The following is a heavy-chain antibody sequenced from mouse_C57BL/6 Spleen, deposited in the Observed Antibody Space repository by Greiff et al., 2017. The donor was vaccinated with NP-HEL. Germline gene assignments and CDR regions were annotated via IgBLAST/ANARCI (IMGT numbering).Heavy chain of an antibody. J-gene: IGHJ2*01. CDR3: ARSKNSWLFGY. V-gene: IGHV1-72*01. CDR2: IDPNSGGT. Sequence: QVQLQQPGAELVKPGASVKLSCKASGYTFTSYWMHWVKQRPGRGLEWLGRIDPNSGGTKYNEKFKSKATLTVDKPSSTAYMQLSSLTSEDSAVYYCARSKNSWLFGYWGQGTTLTVSS. CDR1: GYTFTSYW.